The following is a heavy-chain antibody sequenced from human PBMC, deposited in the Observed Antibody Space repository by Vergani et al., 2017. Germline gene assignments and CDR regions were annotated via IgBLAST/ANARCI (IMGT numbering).Heavy chain of an antibody. J-gene: IGHJ4*02. CDR1: GFTFSSYS. Sequence: EVQLVESGGGLVQPGGSLRLSCAASGFTFSSYSMNWVRQAPGKGLEWVSYISSSSSYIYYADSVKGRFTISRDNAKNSLYLQMNSLRGEDTAVYYCARDLYTYYDYIWGSYREGSFDYWGQGTLVTVSS. CDR2: ISSSSSYI. D-gene: IGHD3-16*02. CDR3: ARDLYTYYDYIWGSYREGSFDY. V-gene: IGHV3-21*05.